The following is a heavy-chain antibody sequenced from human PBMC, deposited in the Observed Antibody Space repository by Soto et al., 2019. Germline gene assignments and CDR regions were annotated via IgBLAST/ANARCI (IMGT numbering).Heavy chain of an antibody. Sequence: QVQLVQSGAEVKKAGSSVKVSCKASGGTFSSYAISWVRQAPGQGLEWMGGIIPIFGTTSYAQKLKGRVTITADKSTSTDYMEQSSLRSEDTAMNYCASGSMTTVTQKTYHYGLDVWGQGTTVTVSS. D-gene: IGHD4-17*01. CDR3: ASGSMTTVTQKTYHYGLDV. V-gene: IGHV1-69*06. CDR1: GGTFSSYA. CDR2: IIPIFGTT. J-gene: IGHJ6*02.